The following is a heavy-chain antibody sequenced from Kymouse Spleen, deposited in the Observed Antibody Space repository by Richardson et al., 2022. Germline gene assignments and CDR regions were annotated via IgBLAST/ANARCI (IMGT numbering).Heavy chain of an antibody. CDR3: ARGYSYGLPFDY. D-gene: IGHD5-18,IGHD5-18*01. V-gene: IGHV4-59*01. Sequence: QVQLQESGPGLVKPSETLSLTCTVSGGSISSYYWSWIRQPPGKGLEWIGYIYYSGSTNYNPSLKSRVTISVDTSKNQFSLKLSSVTAADTAVYYCARGYSYGLPFDYWGQGTLVTVSS. CDR2: IYYSGST. J-gene: IGHJ4*02. CDR1: GGSISSYY.